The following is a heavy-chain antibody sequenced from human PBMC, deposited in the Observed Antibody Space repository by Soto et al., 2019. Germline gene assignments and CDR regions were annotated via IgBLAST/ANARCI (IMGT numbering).Heavy chain of an antibody. CDR1: GCTFRSYE. Sequence: GPLLHSSATSGCTFRSYEMNWVRPAPGKGLEWVSYIISSGSTIYYEDSVKGRFTISRDNDKNSLYLQMDSLRAEDTAVYYCARDQEAGSFFPYYYGMDVWGQGTTVTVFS. CDR2: IISSGSTI. D-gene: IGHD6-13*01. J-gene: IGHJ6*02. V-gene: IGHV3-48*03. CDR3: ARDQEAGSFFPYYYGMDV.